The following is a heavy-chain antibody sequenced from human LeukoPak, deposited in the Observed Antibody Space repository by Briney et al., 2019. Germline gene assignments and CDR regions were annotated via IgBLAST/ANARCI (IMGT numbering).Heavy chain of an antibody. J-gene: IGHJ5*02. V-gene: IGHV4-4*02. CDR2: IYQSGST. CDR1: GGSISSSNW. CDR3: ARVRVFGLILT. Sequence: KASETLSLTCAVSGGSISSSNWGRGVRQPPGKGLAGSGEIYQSGSTNYNPSLKSRVTISVDKSKNQFSLKLCSVTAADTAVYYCARVRVFGLILTWGQGTLVTVSS. D-gene: IGHD3-16*01.